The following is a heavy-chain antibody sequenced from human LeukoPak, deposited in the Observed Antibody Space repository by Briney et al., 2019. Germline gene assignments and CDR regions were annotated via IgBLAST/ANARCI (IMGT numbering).Heavy chain of an antibody. D-gene: IGHD1-26*01. V-gene: IGHV3-49*03. CDR3: ARAMSWEALDY. Sequence: GGSLRLSCADSGFTFGDYAVSWFRKGPGKGLEWVAHIRSKTYGGTADYAASVKGRVSISRDDSKGIAYLQMDSLKSEDTAVYYCARAMSWEALDYWGQGTQVTVSS. J-gene: IGHJ4*02. CDR2: IRSKTYGGTA. CDR1: GFTFGDYA.